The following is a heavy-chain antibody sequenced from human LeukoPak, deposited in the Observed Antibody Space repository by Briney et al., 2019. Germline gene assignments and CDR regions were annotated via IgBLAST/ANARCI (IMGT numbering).Heavy chain of an antibody. CDR2: ISYDGSNK. CDR3: AKEGTYSYAPDY. Sequence: GGSLRLSCAASGFTFSSYAMHWVRQAPGKGLEWVAVISYDGSNKYYADSVKGRFTISRDNSKNTLYLQMNSLRAEDTAVYYCAKEGTYSYAPDYWGQGTLVTVSS. CDR1: GFTFSSYA. J-gene: IGHJ4*02. V-gene: IGHV3-30-3*01. D-gene: IGHD5-18*01.